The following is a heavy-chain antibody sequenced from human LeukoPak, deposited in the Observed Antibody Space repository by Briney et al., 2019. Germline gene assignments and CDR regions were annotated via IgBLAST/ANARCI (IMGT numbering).Heavy chain of an antibody. V-gene: IGHV4-4*02. CDR1: GYSISSGYW. J-gene: IGHJ4*02. D-gene: IGHD4-17*01. Sequence: SETLSLTCSVSGYSISSGYWWSWVRQPPGEGLEWIGEIHHSGRTNYSPSLKSRVTMSVDKSKNHFSLKLTSVTAADTAVYYCARNGDYSADSWGQGALLTVSS. CDR2: IHHSGRT. CDR3: ARNGDYSADS.